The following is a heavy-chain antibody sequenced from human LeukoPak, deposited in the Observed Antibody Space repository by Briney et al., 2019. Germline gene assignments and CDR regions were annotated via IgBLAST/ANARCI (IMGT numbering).Heavy chain of an antibody. CDR3: ARVRRITMIVVVTYYYYGMDV. CDR1: GGSFSGYY. V-gene: IGHV4-34*01. Sequence: SETRSLTCAVYGGSFSGYYWSWIRQPPGKGLEWIGEINHSGSTNYNPSLKSRVTISVDTSKNQFSLKLSSVTAADTAVYYCARVRRITMIVVVTYYYYGMDVWGQGTTVTVSS. J-gene: IGHJ6*02. D-gene: IGHD3-22*01. CDR2: INHSGST.